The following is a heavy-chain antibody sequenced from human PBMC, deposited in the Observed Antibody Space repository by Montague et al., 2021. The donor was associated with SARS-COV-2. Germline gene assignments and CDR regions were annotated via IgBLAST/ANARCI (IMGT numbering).Heavy chain of an antibody. V-gene: IGHV3-7*05. D-gene: IGHD3-22*01. Sequence: PLRLSCAASGSTFSTFWMTWVRQVPGKGLEWVANIKQDGSEKYYVDSVKGRFTISRDNAKNSLYLQLDSLRAEDTAVYYCARGYDSSGYQYWGQGTLVTVSS. CDR2: IKQDGSEK. CDR1: GSTFSTFW. J-gene: IGHJ4*02. CDR3: ARGYDSSGYQY.